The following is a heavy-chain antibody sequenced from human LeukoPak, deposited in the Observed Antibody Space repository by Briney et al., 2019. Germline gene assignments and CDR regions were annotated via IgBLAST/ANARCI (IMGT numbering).Heavy chain of an antibody. CDR3: AKGESYYDSSAKCDAFDM. J-gene: IGHJ3*02. D-gene: IGHD3-22*01. Sequence: PGRSLRLSCAASGFTFSNCGMHWVRQAPGKGLEWVAAIWYDGSNKYHADSVKGRFTISRDNSKNTLYLQMNSLRAEDTAVYYCAKGESYYDSSAKCDAFDMWGQGTMVTVSS. CDR2: IWYDGSNK. CDR1: GFTFSNCG. V-gene: IGHV3-33*06.